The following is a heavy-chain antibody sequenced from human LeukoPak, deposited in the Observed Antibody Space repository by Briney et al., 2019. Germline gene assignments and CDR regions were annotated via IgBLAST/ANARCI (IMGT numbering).Heavy chain of an antibody. CDR3: AKDRDYGGNSPVGD. J-gene: IGHJ4*02. CDR1: GFTFDDYT. Sequence: PGGSLRLSCAASGFTFDDYTMHWVRQAPGKGLEWVSLISWDGGSTYYADSVKGRFTISRDNSKNSLYLQMNSLRTEDTALYYCAKDRDYGGNSPVGDWGQGILVTVSS. D-gene: IGHD4-23*01. CDR2: ISWDGGST. V-gene: IGHV3-43*01.